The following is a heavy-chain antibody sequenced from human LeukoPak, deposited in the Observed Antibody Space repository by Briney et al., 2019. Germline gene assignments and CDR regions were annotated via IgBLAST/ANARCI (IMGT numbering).Heavy chain of an antibody. J-gene: IGHJ4*02. CDR1: GGSISSSSYY. Sequence: PSEALSLTCTVSGGSISSSSYYWAWSRQPPGKWLEWIGSIYYSGSTYYNSSLKSRVTISVDTSKNQFSLKLTSVTAAETAVYYCVAAVAAIDYWGQGTLVTVSS. CDR2: IYYSGST. CDR3: VAAVAAIDY. D-gene: IGHD2-15*01. V-gene: IGHV4-39*01.